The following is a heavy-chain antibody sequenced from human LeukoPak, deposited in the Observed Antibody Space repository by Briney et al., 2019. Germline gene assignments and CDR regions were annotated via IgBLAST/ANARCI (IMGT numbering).Heavy chain of an antibody. CDR1: GYTFTSYD. CDR3: ARAPRTRRPRIPGSGWYLGLLSFDY. CDR2: MNPNSGNT. V-gene: IGHV1-8*01. Sequence: ASVKVSCKASGYTFTSYDINWVRQATGQGLEWMGWMNPNSGNTGYAQKFQGRVTMTRNTSISTAYMELSSLRSEDTAVYYCARAPRTRRPRIPGSGWYLGLLSFDYWGQGTLVTVSS. J-gene: IGHJ4*02. D-gene: IGHD6-19*01.